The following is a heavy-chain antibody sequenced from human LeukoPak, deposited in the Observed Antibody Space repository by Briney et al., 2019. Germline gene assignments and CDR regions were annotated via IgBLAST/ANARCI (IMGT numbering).Heavy chain of an antibody. CDR3: ARRSDSGYCSGGSCETLYYYYYMDV. J-gene: IGHJ6*03. CDR2: IYHSGST. Sequence: SETLSLTCAVSGGSISSSNWWSWVRQPPGKGLEWIGEIYHSGSTNYNPSLKSRVTISVDTSKNQFSLKLSSVTAADTAVYYCARRSDSGYCSGGSCETLYYYYYMDVWGKGTTVTISS. CDR1: GGSISSSNW. V-gene: IGHV4-4*02. D-gene: IGHD2-15*01.